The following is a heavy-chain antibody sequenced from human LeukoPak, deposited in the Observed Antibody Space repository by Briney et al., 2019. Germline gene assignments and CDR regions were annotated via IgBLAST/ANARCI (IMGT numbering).Heavy chain of an antibody. V-gene: IGHV1-18*01. D-gene: IGHD2-2*01. CDR3: ALIPYCTTATCYYFDF. CDR2: ISTYNGDT. Sequence: ASVKVSCKASGYTFTTYGISWVRQAPGQGLEWMGWISTYNGDTNYAQKLQGRVTMTADTSTSATYMELRSLRSDDTAVYYCALIPYCTTATCYYFDFWGQGTLVTVSS. J-gene: IGHJ4*02. CDR1: GYTFTTYG.